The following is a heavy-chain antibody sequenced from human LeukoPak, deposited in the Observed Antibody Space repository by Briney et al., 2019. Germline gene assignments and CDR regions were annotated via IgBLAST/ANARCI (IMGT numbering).Heavy chain of an antibody. J-gene: IGHJ4*02. Sequence: ASVKVSCKASGYTFTSYGISWVRQAPGQGLGWMGWISAYNGNTNYAQKLQGRVTMTTDTSTSTAYMVLRSLRSDDTAVYYCARVLPYPYSSDWSDYWGQGTLVTVSS. CDR3: ARVLPYPYSSDWSDY. CDR1: GYTFTSYG. D-gene: IGHD6-19*01. V-gene: IGHV1-18*01. CDR2: ISAYNGNT.